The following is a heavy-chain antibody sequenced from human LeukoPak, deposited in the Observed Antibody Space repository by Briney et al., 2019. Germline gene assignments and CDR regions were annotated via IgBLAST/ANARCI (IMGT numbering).Heavy chain of an antibody. D-gene: IGHD5-24*01. CDR2: IYYSGST. Sequence: SETLSLTCTASGGSISSYYWSWIRQPPGKGLEWIGYIYYSGSTNYNPSLKSRVTISVDTSKNQFSLNLSSIPAADTAVYYCAVEGSPVEGAFDYWGQGTLVTVSS. J-gene: IGHJ4*02. V-gene: IGHV4-59*01. CDR3: AVEGSPVEGAFDY. CDR1: GGSISSYY.